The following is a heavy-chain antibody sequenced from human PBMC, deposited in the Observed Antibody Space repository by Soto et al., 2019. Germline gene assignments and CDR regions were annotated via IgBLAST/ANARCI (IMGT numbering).Heavy chain of an antibody. D-gene: IGHD4-17*01. CDR2: IYYSGST. V-gene: IGHV4-59*01. CDR1: GGSISSYY. J-gene: IGHJ1*01. Sequence: QVQLQESGPGLVKPSETLSLTCTVSGGSISSYYWCWLRQPPGKGLEWIGYIYYSGSTNYNPSLKSRVTISVDTSKNQFSLKLSSVTAADTAVYYCARGGLTTVVNTHFQHWGQGTLVTVSS. CDR3: ARGGLTTVVNTHFQH.